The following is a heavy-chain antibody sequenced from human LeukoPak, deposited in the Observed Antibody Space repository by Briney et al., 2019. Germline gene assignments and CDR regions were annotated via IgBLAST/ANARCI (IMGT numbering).Heavy chain of an antibody. CDR2: INHSGST. CDR3: ARRPRRYSYGYWDY. Sequence: KPSETLSLTCAVYGGSFSGYYWSWIRQPPGKGLEWIGEINHSGSTNYNPSLKSRVTISVDTSKNQFSLKLSSVTAADTAVYYCARRPRRYSYGYWDYWGQGTLVTVSS. V-gene: IGHV4-34*01. J-gene: IGHJ4*02. CDR1: GGSFSGYY. D-gene: IGHD5-18*01.